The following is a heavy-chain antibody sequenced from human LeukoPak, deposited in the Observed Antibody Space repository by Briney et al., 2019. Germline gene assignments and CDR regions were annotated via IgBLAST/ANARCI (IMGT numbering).Heavy chain of an antibody. CDR1: GGSISNYY. J-gene: IGHJ4*02. CDR2: IYYSGTT. CDR3: ASSHFRTIFGVVIDRNLDY. V-gene: IGHV4-59*12. D-gene: IGHD3-3*01. Sequence: PSETLSLTCTVSGGSISNYYWSWIRQPPGKGLEWIGYIYYSGTTNYNPSLKSRVTISVDTSKNQFSLKLSSVTAAYTAVYYCASSHFRTIFGVVIDRNLDYWGQGTLVTVSS.